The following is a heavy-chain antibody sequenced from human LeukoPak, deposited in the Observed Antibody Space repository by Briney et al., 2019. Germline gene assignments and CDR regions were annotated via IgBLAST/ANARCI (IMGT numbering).Heavy chain of an antibody. D-gene: IGHD5-18*01. Sequence: GGSLRLSCVASGFTFDTYWMHWVRQAPGKGLVWVSRIHRDGNNINYADFVQGRFTISRDNARNSLYLQMNSLRDEDTAVYYCARDRHTAMVYYYYYMDVWGTGTTVTVSS. CDR2: IHRDGNNI. CDR1: GFTFDTYW. V-gene: IGHV3-74*01. CDR3: ARDRHTAMVYYYYYMDV. J-gene: IGHJ6*03.